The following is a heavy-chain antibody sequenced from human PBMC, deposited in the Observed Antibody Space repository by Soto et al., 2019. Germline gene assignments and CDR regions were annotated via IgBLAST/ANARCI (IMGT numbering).Heavy chain of an antibody. V-gene: IGHV3-48*03. J-gene: IGHJ6*02. CDR3: ARALDTANYYYYYGMDV. Sequence: GGSLRLSCAASGFTFSSYEMNWVRQAPGKGLEWVSYISSSGSTIYYADSVKGRFTISRDNAKNSLYLQMNSLRAEDTAVYYCARALDTANYYYYYGMDVWGQGTTVTVSS. CDR1: GFTFSSYE. D-gene: IGHD5-18*01. CDR2: ISSSGSTI.